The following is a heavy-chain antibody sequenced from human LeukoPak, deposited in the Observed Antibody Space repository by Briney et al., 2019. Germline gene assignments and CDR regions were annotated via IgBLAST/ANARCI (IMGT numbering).Heavy chain of an antibody. CDR1: GYTFTSYG. D-gene: IGHD2-2*01. V-gene: IGHV1-18*01. CDR3: ARLDCSSTSCRSGFDY. Sequence: ASVKVSCKASGYTFTSYGISWVRQAPGQGLEWMGWISAYNNNTNYAQNLQGRVTMTTDTSTSTAYMELRSLGSDDTAVYYCARLDCSSTSCRSGFDYWGQGTLVTVSS. J-gene: IGHJ4*02. CDR2: ISAYNNNT.